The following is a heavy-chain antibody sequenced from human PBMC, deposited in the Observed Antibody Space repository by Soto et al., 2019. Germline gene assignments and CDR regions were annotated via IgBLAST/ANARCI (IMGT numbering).Heavy chain of an antibody. J-gene: IGHJ4*02. CDR3: ARAGMGATNADFDY. V-gene: IGHV3-48*02. CDR1: GFTFSSYS. Sequence: EVQLVESGGGLVQPGGSLRLSCAASGFTFSSYSMNWVRQAPGKGLEWVSYISSSSSTIYYADSVNGRFTISRDNAKNSLYLQMNSLRDEDTAVYYCARAGMGATNADFDYWGQGTLVTVSS. CDR2: ISSSSSTI. D-gene: IGHD1-26*01.